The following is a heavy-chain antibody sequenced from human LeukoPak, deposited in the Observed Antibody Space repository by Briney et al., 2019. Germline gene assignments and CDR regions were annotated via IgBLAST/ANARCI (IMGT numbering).Heavy chain of an antibody. V-gene: IGHV4-38-2*01. Sequence: SETLSLTCAVSGYSISSGYYWGWIRQPPGKGLEWIGSIYHSGSTYYNPSLKSRVTISVDTSKNQFSLKLSSVTAADTAVYYCARFDYVSYGYFDYWGQGTLVTVSS. CDR3: ARFDYVSYGYFDY. D-gene: IGHD3-16*01. CDR1: GYSISSGYY. J-gene: IGHJ4*02. CDR2: IYHSGST.